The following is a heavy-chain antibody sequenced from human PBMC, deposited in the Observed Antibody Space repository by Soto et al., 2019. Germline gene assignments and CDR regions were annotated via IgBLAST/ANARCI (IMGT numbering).Heavy chain of an antibody. J-gene: IGHJ4*02. CDR1: GFTFSSYA. Sequence: QVQLVESGGGVVQPGRSLRLSCAASGFTFSSYAMHWVRQAPGKGLEWVAVISYDGSNKYYADSVKGRFTISRDNSKNSLYLQMNSLRAEDTAVYYCARDLKVTVADYWGQGTLVTVSS. CDR3: ARDLKVTVADY. D-gene: IGHD4-17*01. V-gene: IGHV3-30-3*01. CDR2: ISYDGSNK.